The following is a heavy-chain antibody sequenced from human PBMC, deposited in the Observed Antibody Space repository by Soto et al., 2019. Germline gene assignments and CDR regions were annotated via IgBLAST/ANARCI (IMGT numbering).Heavy chain of an antibody. CDR3: ARHISNFRYHYYVMDR. Sequence: ASVQVSCKASGYTFTSYYMHWVRQAPGQGLEWMGIINPSGGSKSYAQKFQGRVTMTRDTYTSTVYMELSSLSSEDTAVYYCARHISNFRYHYYVMDRWGQGTTVTLSS. CDR2: INPSGGSK. D-gene: IGHD4-4*01. CDR1: GYTFTSYY. J-gene: IGHJ6*02. V-gene: IGHV1-46*01.